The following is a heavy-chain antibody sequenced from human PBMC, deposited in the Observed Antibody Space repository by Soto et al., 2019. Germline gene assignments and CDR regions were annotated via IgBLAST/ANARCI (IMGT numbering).Heavy chain of an antibody. J-gene: IGHJ4*02. D-gene: IGHD1-1*01. CDR2: ISGSGSGI. CDR1: GFTFNNYA. Sequence: GGSLRLSCAASGFTFNNYAMTWVRQAPGRGLEWVSSISGSGSGIYYADSVKGRFSISRDNSKNTLYLRMNSLRAEDTAIYYCAKDRYNWNDGPGNVDYWGQGILVTVSS. V-gene: IGHV3-23*01. CDR3: AKDRYNWNDGPGNVDY.